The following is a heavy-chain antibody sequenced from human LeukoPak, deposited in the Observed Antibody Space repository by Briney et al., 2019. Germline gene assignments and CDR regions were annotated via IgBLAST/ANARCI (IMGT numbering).Heavy chain of an antibody. CDR1: GGSFSGYY. J-gene: IGHJ4*02. CDR3: AVLPGAAAGSIDY. V-gene: IGHV4-34*01. D-gene: IGHD6-13*01. CDR2: INHSGST. Sequence: SETLSLTCAVYGGSFSGYYWSWIRQPPGKGLEWIGEINHSGSTNYNPSLKSRVTISVDTSENQFSLKLSSVTAADTAVYYCAVLPGAAAGSIDYWGQGTLVTVSS.